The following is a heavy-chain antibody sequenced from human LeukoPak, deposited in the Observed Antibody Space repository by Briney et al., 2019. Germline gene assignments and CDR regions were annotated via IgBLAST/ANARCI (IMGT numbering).Heavy chain of an antibody. CDR1: GYTFTSYG. Sequence: ASVKVSCKASGYTFTSYGISWVRQAPGQGLEWMGWISAYYGNTNYAQKLQGRVTMTTDTSTSTAYMELRSLRSDDTAVYYCARGQQLVSEDAFDIWGQGTMVTVSS. V-gene: IGHV1-18*01. J-gene: IGHJ3*02. CDR3: ARGQQLVSEDAFDI. D-gene: IGHD6-13*01. CDR2: ISAYYGNT.